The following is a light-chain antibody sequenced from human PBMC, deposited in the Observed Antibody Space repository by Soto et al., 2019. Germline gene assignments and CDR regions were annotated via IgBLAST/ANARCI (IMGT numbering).Light chain of an antibody. CDR1: QGISNF. Sequence: DIQMTQSPSSLSASVGDRVTITCRASQGISNFLAWYQQKPGKVPKLLISAASTLQSGLPSRFSGSGSGTDFPLTITSLQPEDVATYYCQKYSSVITFGQGTRLEIK. CDR2: AAS. J-gene: IGKJ5*01. CDR3: QKYSSVIT. V-gene: IGKV1-27*01.